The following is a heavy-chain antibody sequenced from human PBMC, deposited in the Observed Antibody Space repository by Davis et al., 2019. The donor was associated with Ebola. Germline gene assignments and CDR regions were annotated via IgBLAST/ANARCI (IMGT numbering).Heavy chain of an antibody. J-gene: IGHJ4*02. CDR1: GYTFTGHY. CDR2: INPHNGNT. Sequence: AASVKVSCKTSGYTFTGHYIQWVRQAPGQGLEWMGWINPHNGNTNYAQNVQGRVIMTSDTATTTAYMEVGSLRSDDTAVYYCARAQFPTTSDHWGQGTLVTVSS. CDR3: ARAQFPTTSDH. V-gene: IGHV1-18*04. D-gene: IGHD1-1*01.